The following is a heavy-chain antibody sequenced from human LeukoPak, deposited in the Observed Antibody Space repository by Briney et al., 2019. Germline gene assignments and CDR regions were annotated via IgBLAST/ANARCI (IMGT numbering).Heavy chain of an antibody. V-gene: IGHV3-23*01. D-gene: IGHD6-13*01. CDR1: GITFGTYA. CDR2: ISGGGGST. Sequence: PGGSLRLSXAASGITFGTYAMSWVRQTPGKGLEWVSGISGGGGSTYYADSVKGRFTISRDNSKNTLYLQMNSLRAEDTAVYYCAKMFYPAIAAADFFDYWGQGTLVTVSS. CDR3: AKMFYPAIAAADFFDY. J-gene: IGHJ4*02.